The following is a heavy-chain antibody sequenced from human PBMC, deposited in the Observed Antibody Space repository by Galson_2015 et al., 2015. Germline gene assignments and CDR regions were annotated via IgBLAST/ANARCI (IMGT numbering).Heavy chain of an antibody. CDR1: GGSISSGSYY. V-gene: IGHV4-61*02. CDR3: ARGYDPAPRANSGWYPDAGWFDY. CDR2: IYTSGST. Sequence: TLSLTCTVSGGSISSGSYYWSWIRQPAGKGLEWIGRIYTSGSTNYNPSLKSRVTISVDTSKNQFSLKLSSVTAADTAVYYCARGYDPAPRANSGWYPDAGWFDYWGQGTLVTVSS. J-gene: IGHJ4*02. D-gene: IGHD6-19*01.